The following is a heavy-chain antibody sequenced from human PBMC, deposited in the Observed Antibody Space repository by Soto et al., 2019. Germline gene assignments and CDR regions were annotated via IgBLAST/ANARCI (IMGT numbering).Heavy chain of an antibody. CDR2: IDPSDSYT. J-gene: IGHJ6*02. CDR3: ARHRAWTQSVLYMATTNYYYYYGMDV. D-gene: IGHD5-12*01. CDR1: GYSLTSYW. Sequence: GESLKISCKGSGYSLTSYWISWVRQMPGKGLEWMGRIDPSDSYTNYSPSFQGHVTISADKSISTAYLQWSSLKASDTAMYYCARHRAWTQSVLYMATTNYYYYYGMDVWGQGTTVTVSS. V-gene: IGHV5-10-1*01.